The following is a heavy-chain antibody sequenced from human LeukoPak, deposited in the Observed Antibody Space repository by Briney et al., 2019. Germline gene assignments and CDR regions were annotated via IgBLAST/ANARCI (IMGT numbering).Heavy chain of an antibody. Sequence: SETLSLTCTVSGGSISSSSYYWGWIRQPPGKGLEWIGSIYYSGGTYYNPSLKSRVTISVDTSKNQFSLKLSSMTAADTAVYYCARRRLAVAGTKNWFDPRGQGTLVTVSS. D-gene: IGHD6-19*01. CDR3: ARRRLAVAGTKNWFDP. J-gene: IGHJ5*02. CDR1: GGSISSSSYY. CDR2: IYYSGGT. V-gene: IGHV4-39*01.